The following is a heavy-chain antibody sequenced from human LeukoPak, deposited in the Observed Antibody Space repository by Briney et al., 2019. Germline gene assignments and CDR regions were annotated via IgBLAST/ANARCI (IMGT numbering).Heavy chain of an antibody. CDR2: IIPILGIA. CDR3: ARGSYCSGGSCYLGPEDY. D-gene: IGHD2-15*01. J-gene: IGHJ4*02. CDR1: GGTFSSYA. Sequence: SVKVSCKASGGTFSSYAISWVRQAPGQGLEWMGRIIPILGIANYAQKFQGRVTITADKSTSTAYMELSSLRSEDTAVYYCARGSYCSGGSCYLGPEDYWGQGTLVTVSS. V-gene: IGHV1-69*04.